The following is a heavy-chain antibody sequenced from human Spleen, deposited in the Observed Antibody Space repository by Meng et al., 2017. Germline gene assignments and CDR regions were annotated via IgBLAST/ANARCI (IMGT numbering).Heavy chain of an antibody. D-gene: IGHD6-13*01. CDR1: GYTFPDYY. J-gene: IGHJ4*02. V-gene: IGHV1-2*06. Sequence: GQLVQSGAEVRKPGASVKVSCKPAGYTFPDYYIHWVRQAPGQGLEWMGRINPKSGDTHYAQKFQGRVTMTGDTSISTAYMELSGLRSDDTAMYYCARDEDISAAGKLFGDYWGQGTLVTVSS. CDR2: INPKSGDT. CDR3: ARDEDISAAGKLFGDY.